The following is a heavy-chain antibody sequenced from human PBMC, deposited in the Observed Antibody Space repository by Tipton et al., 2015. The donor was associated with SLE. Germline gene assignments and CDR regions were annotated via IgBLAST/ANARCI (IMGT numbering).Heavy chain of an antibody. D-gene: IGHD1-26*01. Sequence: LRLSCTVSGGSISSYYWSWIRQPPGKGLEWIGYIYYSGSTYYNPSLKSRVTILIDTSKNQFSLKLSSVTAADTAVYYCVRDDGAGPYYYGMDVWGQGTTVTVSS. CDR2: IYYSGST. V-gene: IGHV4-59*12. CDR1: GGSISSYY. CDR3: VRDDGAGPYYYGMDV. J-gene: IGHJ6*02.